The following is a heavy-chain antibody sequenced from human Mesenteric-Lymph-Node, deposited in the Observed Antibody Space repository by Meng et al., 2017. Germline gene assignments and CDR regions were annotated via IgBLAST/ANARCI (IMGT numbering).Heavy chain of an antibody. CDR3: ARDMMD. Sequence: VQLVESGGGVVQPGRSLRLSCAASGFTFSSNYMHWVRQTPGKGLVWVSRINPDGSSSNNADSVKGRFTVSRDNSKNTLYLQMNSLRAEDTAMYYCARDMMDLGQGTLVTVSS. D-gene: IGHD3-16*01. V-gene: IGHV3-74*01. J-gene: IGHJ4*02. CDR1: GFTFSSNY. CDR2: INPDGSSS.